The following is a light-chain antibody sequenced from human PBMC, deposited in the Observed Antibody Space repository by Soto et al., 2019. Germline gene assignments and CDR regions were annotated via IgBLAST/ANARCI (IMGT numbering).Light chain of an antibody. CDR2: EVT. CDR3: SSYAGSRYV. Sequence: QSVLTQPPSASGSPGQSVTISCTGTSSDVGGYNYVSWYQQHPGKAPKLMIYEVTKRPSGVPDRFSGSKSGNTASLTVSGFQAEDEADYYCSSYAGSRYVFGPGTKLTVL. CDR1: SSDVGGYNY. J-gene: IGLJ1*01. V-gene: IGLV2-8*01.